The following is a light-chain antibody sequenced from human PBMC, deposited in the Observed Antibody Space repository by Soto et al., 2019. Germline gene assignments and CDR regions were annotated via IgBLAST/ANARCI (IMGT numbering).Light chain of an antibody. CDR2: DNS. CDR3: QSYDSSLSGSGVV. V-gene: IGLV1-40*01. Sequence: QSVLTQPPSVSGAPGQRVTISCTGSSSNIGAGHDVHWYQQLPGTAPKLLIYDNSNRPSGVPDRFSASKSGTSASLANTGLQAEDEADYYCQSYDSSLSGSGVVFGGGTKLTVL. CDR1: SSNIGAGHD. J-gene: IGLJ2*01.